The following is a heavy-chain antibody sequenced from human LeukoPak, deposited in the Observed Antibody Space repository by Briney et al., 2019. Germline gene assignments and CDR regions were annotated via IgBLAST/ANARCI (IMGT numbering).Heavy chain of an antibody. V-gene: IGHV3-23*01. Sequence: GGSLRLSCAASGFTFRSYAMSWVRQAPGKGLEWVSAISGSGGSTYYADSVKGRFTISRDNSKNTLYLQMNSLRAEDTAVYYCAKGYCSSTSCPYYFDYWGQGTLVTVSS. CDR3: AKGYCSSTSCPYYFDY. CDR2: ISGSGGST. CDR1: GFTFRSYA. D-gene: IGHD2-2*01. J-gene: IGHJ4*02.